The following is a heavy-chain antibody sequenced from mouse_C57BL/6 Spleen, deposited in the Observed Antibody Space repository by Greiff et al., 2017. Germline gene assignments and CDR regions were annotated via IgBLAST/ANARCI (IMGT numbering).Heavy chain of an antibody. V-gene: IGHV2-6-1*01. CDR2: IWSDGST. D-gene: IGHD2-4*01. CDR1: GFSLTSYG. Sequence: QVQLKQSGPGLVAPSQSLSITCTVSGFSLTSYGVHWVRQPPGKGLEWLVVIWSDGSTTYNSALKSRLSISKDNSKSKVFLKMNSLQTDDTAMYYCARHEGGLRRGYYAMDYWGQGTSVTVSS. CDR3: ARHEGGLRRGYYAMDY. J-gene: IGHJ4*01.